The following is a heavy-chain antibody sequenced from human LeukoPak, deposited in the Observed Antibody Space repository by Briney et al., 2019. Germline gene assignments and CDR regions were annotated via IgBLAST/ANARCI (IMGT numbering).Heavy chain of an antibody. CDR1: GYTFTGYY. D-gene: IGHD3-22*01. J-gene: IGHJ4*02. V-gene: IGHV1-2*02. Sequence: ASVKVSCKASGYTFTGYYMHWVRQAPGQGLNWMEWINPNSGGTNYAQKFQGRVTMTRDTSISTAYMELSRLRSDDTAVYYCARVPLDSSGYYPDYFDYWGQGTLVTVSS. CDR3: ARVPLDSSGYYPDYFDY. CDR2: INPNSGGT.